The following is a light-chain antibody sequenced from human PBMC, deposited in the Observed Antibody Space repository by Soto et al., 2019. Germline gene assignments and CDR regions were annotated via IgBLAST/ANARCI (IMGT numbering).Light chain of an antibody. J-gene: IGKJ1*01. CDR2: GAS. Sequence: IVLTQSPGTLPLSPGERATPSCRASQSVSSSYLAWYQQKPGQAPRLLIYGASSRATGIPDRFSGSGSGTDFTLTISRLEPEDFAVYYCQQYGSSGTFGQGTKVDIK. CDR1: QSVSSSY. CDR3: QQYGSSGT. V-gene: IGKV3-20*01.